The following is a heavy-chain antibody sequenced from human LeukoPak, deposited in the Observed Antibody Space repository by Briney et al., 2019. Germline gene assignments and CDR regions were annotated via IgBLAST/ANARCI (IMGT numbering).Heavy chain of an antibody. Sequence: GSLRLSCAASGFTFSSYWMSWVRQAPGKGLEWVANIKQDGSEKYYVDSVKGRFTISGDNAKNSLYLQMNSLRAEDTAVYYCARHIAARSNWFDPWGQGTLVTVSS. J-gene: IGHJ5*02. CDR3: ARHIAARSNWFDP. CDR1: GFTFSSYW. V-gene: IGHV3-7*01. CDR2: IKQDGSEK. D-gene: IGHD6-6*01.